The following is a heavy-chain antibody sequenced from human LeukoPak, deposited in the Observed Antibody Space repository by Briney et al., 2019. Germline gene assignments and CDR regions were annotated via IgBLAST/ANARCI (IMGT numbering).Heavy chain of an antibody. CDR2: ISDTGGNT. J-gene: IGHJ4*02. Sequence: GGSLRLSCAASGFTFSTYAMSWVRQTPERGLEWVSAISDTGGNTFYADSVKGRFTISRDNSKNTLYLQMNSLRAEDTAIYYCAKGRANDYWGQGTLVTVSS. CDR3: AKGRANDY. CDR1: GFTFSTYA. V-gene: IGHV3-23*01.